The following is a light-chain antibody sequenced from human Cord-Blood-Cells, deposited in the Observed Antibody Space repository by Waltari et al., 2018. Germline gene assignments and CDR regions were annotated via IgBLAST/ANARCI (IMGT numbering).Light chain of an antibody. Sequence: DIVMTQSPDSLAVSLGERATINCKSSQSVLYSSNNKNYLAWYQQKPGQPPKLLIYWASTRESGVPDRFSGSGSGTDFTLTISSLQAEDVAVYYCQQYYSTHETTFSLAFGQGTKLEIK. J-gene: IGKJ2*01. CDR1: QSVLYSSNNKNY. V-gene: IGKV4-1*01. CDR3: QQYYSTHETTFSLA. CDR2: WAS.